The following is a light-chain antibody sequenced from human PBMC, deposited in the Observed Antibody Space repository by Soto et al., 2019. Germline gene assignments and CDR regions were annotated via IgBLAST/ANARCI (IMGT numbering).Light chain of an antibody. V-gene: IGKV3-15*01. J-gene: IGKJ2*01. CDR2: GAS. CDR3: QQYSNWPPYT. Sequence: EIVMTQSPATLSVSPGESATLSCRASQSVSSSLAWYQQKPGQPPRLLIYGASTRATGVPARFSGSGSGTEFTLTISSLQSADFAVYYCQQYSNWPPYTFGQGTNLEIK. CDR1: QSVSSS.